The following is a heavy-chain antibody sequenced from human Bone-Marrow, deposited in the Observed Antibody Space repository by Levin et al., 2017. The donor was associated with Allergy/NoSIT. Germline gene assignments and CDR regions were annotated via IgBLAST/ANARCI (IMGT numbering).Heavy chain of an antibody. V-gene: IGHV3-11*01. Sequence: GGSLRLSCGSSGFSFSDYYMSWIRQAPGKGLEWVSYISSSGSTTYFADSVKGRFAISRDNAKNSLYLQMNSLRAEDTAGYYCARDLDSSGFSPAVGFDYWGRGTLVTVSS. CDR1: GFSFSDYY. CDR2: ISSSGSTT. D-gene: IGHD3-22*01. J-gene: IGHJ4*02. CDR3: ARDLDSSGFSPAVGFDY.